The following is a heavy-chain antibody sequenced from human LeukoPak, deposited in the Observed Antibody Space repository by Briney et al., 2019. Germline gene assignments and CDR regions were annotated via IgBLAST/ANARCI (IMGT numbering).Heavy chain of an antibody. CDR2: IYYSGST. V-gene: IGHV4-59*01. CDR1: GGSISSYY. CDR3: ARGGDRGTIFGVVID. Sequence: NTSETPSLTCAVSGGSISSYYWSWIRQPPGKGLEWIGYIYYSGSTNYNPSLKSRVTISVDTSKNQFSLKLSSVTAADTAVYYCARGGDRGTIFGVVIDWGQGTLVTVSS. J-gene: IGHJ4*02. D-gene: IGHD3-3*01.